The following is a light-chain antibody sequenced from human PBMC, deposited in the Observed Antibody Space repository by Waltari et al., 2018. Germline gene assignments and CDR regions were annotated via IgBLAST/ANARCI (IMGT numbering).Light chain of an antibody. J-gene: IGLJ2*01. V-gene: IGLV3-19*01. CDR1: SLRSYY. CDR2: GKN. CDR3: NSRDSSGNHLVV. Sequence: SSELTQDPAVSVALGQTVRITSQGDSLRSYYANRSQQKPGQAPVLVIYGKNNRPSGIPDRFSGSSSGNTASLTITGAQAEDEADYYCNSRDSSGNHLVVFGGGTKLTVL.